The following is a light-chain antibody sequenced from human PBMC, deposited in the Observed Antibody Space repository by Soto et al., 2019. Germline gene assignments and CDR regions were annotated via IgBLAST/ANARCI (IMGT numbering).Light chain of an antibody. J-gene: IGKJ1*01. V-gene: IGKV1-39*01. Sequence: DIRMTQSPSSLSASVGDRVTIACRASQSIDTHLNWYQQHPGKAPNALIYEASNLQSGVPSRFSGSGSGTDFTLTISGLQPDDSATYYCQQTYSPPATFGQGTRVEIK. CDR3: QQTYSPPAT. CDR1: QSIDTH. CDR2: EAS.